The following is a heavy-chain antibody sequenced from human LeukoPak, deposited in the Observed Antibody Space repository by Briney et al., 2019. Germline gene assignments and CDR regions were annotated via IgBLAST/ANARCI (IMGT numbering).Heavy chain of an antibody. Sequence: GGSLRLSCAASGFTFSSYAMSWVRQAPGKGLEWVSGISGSGGRTYYADSVKGRFAISRDNSKNTLYLQMNSLRAEDTAIYYCAKDSNPPSRIAAVRGPLGYWGQGTLVTVSS. V-gene: IGHV3-23*01. CDR2: ISGSGGRT. CDR1: GFTFSSYA. D-gene: IGHD6-13*01. CDR3: AKDSNPPSRIAAVRGPLGY. J-gene: IGHJ4*02.